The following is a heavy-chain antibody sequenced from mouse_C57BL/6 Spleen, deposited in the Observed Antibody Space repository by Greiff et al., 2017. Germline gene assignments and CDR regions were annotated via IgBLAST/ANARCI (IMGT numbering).Heavy chain of an antibody. CDR1: GFSLTSYG. V-gene: IGHV2-2*01. J-gene: IGHJ3*01. Sequence: QVQLKQSGPGLVQPSQSLSITCTASGFSLTSYGVHWVRQSPGKGLEWLGVIWSGGSTDYKAAFISRLSNCKDNSKSQVFFKMNSLQADDTAIYYYATSDWDWFAYWGQGTLVTVSA. CDR2: IWSGGST. CDR3: ATSDWDWFAY. D-gene: IGHD4-1*01.